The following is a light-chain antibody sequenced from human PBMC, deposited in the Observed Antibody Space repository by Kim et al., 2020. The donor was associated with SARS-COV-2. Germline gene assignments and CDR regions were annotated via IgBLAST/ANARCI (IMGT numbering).Light chain of an antibody. CDR1: QGISKN. Sequence: SPGAVATRSGRTRQGISKNVAWYQQKPGQDPRLLIKGTAAKGTGIPARCSGRGTRTDCPLTNISLQSEDLTGYYCQQYDNWPDTFGQGTRLAI. V-gene: IGKV3-15*01. CDR3: QQYDNWPDT. CDR2: GTA. J-gene: IGKJ2*01.